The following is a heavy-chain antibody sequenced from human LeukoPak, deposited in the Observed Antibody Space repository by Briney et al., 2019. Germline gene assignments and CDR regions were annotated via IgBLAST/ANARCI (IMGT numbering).Heavy chain of an antibody. V-gene: IGHV1-8*01. CDR2: MNPNSGNT. J-gene: IGHJ5*02. CDR3: AREIWFGGDRNWFDP. Sequence: ASVKFSCKASGYTFTSYDINWGRQATGQGLEWMGWMNPNSGNTGYAQKFQGRVTMTRNTSISTAYMELSSLRSEDTAVYYCAREIWFGGDRNWFDPWGQGTLVTVSS. CDR1: GYTFTSYD. D-gene: IGHD3-10*01.